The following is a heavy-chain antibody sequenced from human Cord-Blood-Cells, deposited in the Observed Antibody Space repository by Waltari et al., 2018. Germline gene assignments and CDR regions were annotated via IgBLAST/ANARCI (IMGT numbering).Heavy chain of an antibody. V-gene: IGHV1-18*04. CDR3: ARTYYDFWSGYSIGDRHFDY. CDR2: ISAYNGNT. Sequence: QVQLVQSGAEVKKPGASVKVSCKASGYTFTSYGISWVRQAPGQGLEWMGWISAYNGNTNYAQKLQGRVTMTTDTSTSTVYMELRSLRSDDTAVYYCARTYYDFWSGYSIGDRHFDYWGQGTLVTVSS. J-gene: IGHJ4*02. CDR1: GYTFTSYG. D-gene: IGHD3-3*01.